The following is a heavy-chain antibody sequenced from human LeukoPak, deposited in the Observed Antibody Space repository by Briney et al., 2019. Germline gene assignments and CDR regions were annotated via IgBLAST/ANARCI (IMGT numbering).Heavy chain of an antibody. Sequence: GGSLRLSCGASGFTFTTHWIHWVRQAPGKGLVWVSRIKPDGSDTNYADSVKGRFTISRDDAKNTVYLQMNSLRAEDTAVYYCARGKYGGYFIDYWGQGTLVTVSS. D-gene: IGHD5-12*01. CDR2: IKPDGSDT. CDR3: ARGKYGGYFIDY. V-gene: IGHV3-74*01. J-gene: IGHJ4*02. CDR1: GFTFTTHW.